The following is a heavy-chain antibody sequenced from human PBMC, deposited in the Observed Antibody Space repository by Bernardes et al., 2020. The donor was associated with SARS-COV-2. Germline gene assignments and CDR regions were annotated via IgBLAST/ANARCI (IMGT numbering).Heavy chain of an antibody. V-gene: IGHV3-23*01. Sequence: GGSLRLSCRTSGLPFILYGMIWVRRAPGKGLEWVSTITADSFTDYADSVKGRFTISRDNSEKTLYLQMDSLRAGDTALYYCAPNYGDAEVVRWGPGTLVTVSP. D-gene: IGHD4-17*01. J-gene: IGHJ4*02. CDR1: GLPFILYG. CDR2: ITADSFT. CDR3: APNYGDAEVVR.